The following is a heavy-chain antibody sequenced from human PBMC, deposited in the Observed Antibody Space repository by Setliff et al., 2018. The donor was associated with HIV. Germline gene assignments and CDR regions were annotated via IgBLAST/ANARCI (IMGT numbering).Heavy chain of an antibody. CDR3: ARRKLEVWVNDYYSYYLDV. CDR2: LAWNSGTA. D-gene: IGHD1-1*01. CDR1: GFTFNEYA. Sequence: GGSLRLSCAASGFTFNEYAMHWVRQVPGKGLEWVSGLAWNSGTAAYADSVRGRFTISRDNAKNSLILQMNSLTVEDTAVYYCARRKLEVWVNDYYSYYLDVWGKGTTVTVSS. V-gene: IGHV3-9*01. J-gene: IGHJ6*03.